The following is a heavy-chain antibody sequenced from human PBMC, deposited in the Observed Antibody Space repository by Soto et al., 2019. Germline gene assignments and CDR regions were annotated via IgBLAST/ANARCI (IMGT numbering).Heavy chain of an antibody. V-gene: IGHV3-23*01. D-gene: IGHD3-22*01. CDR1: GFTFSSYA. CDR3: AKEGITMIVVVIIGHYFDY. J-gene: IGHJ4*02. Sequence: GGSLRLSCAASGFTFSSYAMSWVRQAPGKGLEWVSAISGSGGSTYYADSVKGRFTISRDNSKNTLYLQMNSLRAEDTAVYYCAKEGITMIVVVIIGHYFDYWGQGTLVTVSS. CDR2: ISGSGGST.